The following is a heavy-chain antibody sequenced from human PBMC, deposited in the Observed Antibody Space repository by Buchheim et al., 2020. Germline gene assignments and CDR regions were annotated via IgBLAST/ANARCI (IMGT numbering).Heavy chain of an antibody. D-gene: IGHD3-10*01. J-gene: IGHJ6*02. CDR3: AKETGLLWCGEDFYYYGMDV. CDR2: ISGSGGST. Sequence: EVQLLESGGGLVQPGGSLRLSCAASGFTFSSYAMSWVRQAPGKGLEWVSAISGSGGSTYYADSVKGRFTISRANSKNTLYLQMNSLRAEDTSVYYCAKETGLLWCGEDFYYYGMDVWGQGTT. V-gene: IGHV3-23*01. CDR1: GFTFSSYA.